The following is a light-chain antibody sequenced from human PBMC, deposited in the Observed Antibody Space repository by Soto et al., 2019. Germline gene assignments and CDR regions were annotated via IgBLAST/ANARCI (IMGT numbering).Light chain of an antibody. CDR2: KTS. CDR1: QSISIW. V-gene: IGKV1-5*03. J-gene: IGKJ1*01. CDR3: QHYNDYSST. Sequence: DIHMTQSPSTLSASVGDRVTITCRASQSISIWLAWYQQKPGKAPNLLIYKTSSLESGVPSRFSGSGSGTELTLTISSLQPDDFATYYCQHYNDYSSTFGQGTKVEIK.